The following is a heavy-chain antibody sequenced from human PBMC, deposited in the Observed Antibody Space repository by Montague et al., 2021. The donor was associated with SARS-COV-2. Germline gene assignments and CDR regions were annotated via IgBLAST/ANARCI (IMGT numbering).Heavy chain of an antibody. CDR3: ARMWAAAVHFDY. J-gene: IGHJ4*02. Sequence: PALGKPTQTLTLTCTFSGFSLSTSGLCVSWIRQPPGKALEWLARIDWDDDKYYSTSLKTRLTISKDTSKNQVVLTMTNMDPEDTATYYCARMWAAAVHFDYWGQGPLVTVSS. D-gene: IGHD6-13*01. V-gene: IGHV2-70*11. CDR1: GFSLSTSGLC. CDR2: IDWDDDK.